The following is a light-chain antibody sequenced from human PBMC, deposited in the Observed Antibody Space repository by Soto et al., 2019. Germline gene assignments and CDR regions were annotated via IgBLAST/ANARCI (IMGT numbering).Light chain of an antibody. J-gene: IGLJ3*02. Sequence: QSVLTQPASVSGSPGQSITISCTGTSSDVGSYKLVSWYQQHPGKAPKLMISEVTKRPSGVSTRFSVSKSVNTASLTISGLQPEDESDYYCCSYAGSNTWVFGGGTKLTVL. V-gene: IGLV2-23*02. CDR3: CSYAGSNTWV. CDR1: SSDVGSYKL. CDR2: EVT.